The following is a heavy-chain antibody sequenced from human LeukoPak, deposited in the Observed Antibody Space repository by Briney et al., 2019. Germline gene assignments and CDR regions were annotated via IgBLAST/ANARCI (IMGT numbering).Heavy chain of an antibody. CDR2: IRSKANSYAT. CDR1: GFTFSGSA. V-gene: IGHV3-73*01. D-gene: IGHD4-17*01. CDR3: TRQGGNDYGDYDLYYYYGMDV. Sequence: PGGSLGLSCAASGFTFSGSAMHWVRQASGKGLEWVGRIRSKANSYATAYAASVKGRFTISRDDSKNTAYLQMNSLKTEDTAVYYCTRQGGNDYGDYDLYYYYGMDVWGQGTTVTVSS. J-gene: IGHJ6*02.